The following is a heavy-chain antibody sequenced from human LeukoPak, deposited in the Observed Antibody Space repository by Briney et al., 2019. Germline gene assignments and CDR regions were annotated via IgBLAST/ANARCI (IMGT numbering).Heavy chain of an antibody. CDR2: TSYDGSDT. Sequence: PGGSLRLSCAISGFTFSSYGMHWVRQAPGKGLEWVAVTSYDGSDTYYADSVKGRFTISRDNSKNTLYLQINSLRAEDTAVYYCAKDRWIRRISLAGQDYWGQRTLVTASS. CDR3: AKDRWIRRISLAGQDY. V-gene: IGHV3-30*18. J-gene: IGHJ4*02. CDR1: GFTFSSYG. D-gene: IGHD6-19*01.